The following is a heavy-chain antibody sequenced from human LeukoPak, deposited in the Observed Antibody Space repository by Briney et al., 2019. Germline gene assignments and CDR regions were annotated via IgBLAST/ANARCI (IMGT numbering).Heavy chain of an antibody. CDR1: GYPLTLYY. V-gene: IGHV1-46*01. CDR3: ARGFNADPHVFDI. CDR2: INTDGGST. Sequence: GASVKVSCKASGYPLTLYYIHWVRQAPGQGLEWMGIINTDGGSTDFTHNFQGRLTMTRDTSTTTVYMELSSLRSDDTAVYYCARGFNADPHVFDIWGQGTMVTVSS. D-gene: IGHD2-2*01. J-gene: IGHJ3*02.